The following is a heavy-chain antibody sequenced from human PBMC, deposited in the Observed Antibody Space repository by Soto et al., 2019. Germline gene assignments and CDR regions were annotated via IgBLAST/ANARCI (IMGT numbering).Heavy chain of an antibody. CDR2: TSHDGVT. V-gene: IGHV4-4*02. Sequence: SETLSLTCAVSSGSIDNVYWWSWVRQSPGKGLEWIGETSHDGVTNYNPSLEGRVTISIDKSKNQFSLKLTSVTAADTAVYYCAAPPRYWGQGTLVTVSS. J-gene: IGHJ4*02. CDR3: AAPPRY. CDR1: SGSIDNVYW.